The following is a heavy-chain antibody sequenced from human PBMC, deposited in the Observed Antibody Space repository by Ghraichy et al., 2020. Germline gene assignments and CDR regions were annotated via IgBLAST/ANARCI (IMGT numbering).Heavy chain of an antibody. V-gene: IGHV3-23*01. Sequence: GGSLRLSCAASGFPFSSYAMTWVRQIPGKGLEWVSSISGNGINTHHADSVKGRFTISRDNSKNTLNLQMNSLTAEDTAVYYCARSDDVYVWGTYRWIPDPWGQGTRVTASS. D-gene: IGHD3-16*02. CDR3: ARSDDVYVWGTYRWIPDP. J-gene: IGHJ5*02. CDR1: GFPFSSYA. CDR2: ISGNGINT.